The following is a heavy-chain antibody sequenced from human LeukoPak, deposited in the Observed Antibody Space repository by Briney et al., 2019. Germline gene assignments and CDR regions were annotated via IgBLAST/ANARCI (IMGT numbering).Heavy chain of an antibody. CDR3: ARGGWELLRSPPYYFDY. D-gene: IGHD1-26*01. J-gene: IGHJ4*02. CDR2: INPNSGGT. Sequence: PGASVKVSCKASGYTFTGYYMHWVRQAPGQGLEWMGWINPNSGGTNYAQKFQGRVTMTRDTSISTAYMELSRLRSDDTAVYYCARGGWELLRSPPYYFDYWGQGTLVTVSS. V-gene: IGHV1-2*02. CDR1: GYTFTGYY.